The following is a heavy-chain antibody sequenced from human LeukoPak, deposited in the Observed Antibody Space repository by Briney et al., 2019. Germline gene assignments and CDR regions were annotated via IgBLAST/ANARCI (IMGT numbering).Heavy chain of an antibody. CDR2: IDTSGST. CDR1: GGSISSYY. D-gene: IGHD6-13*01. V-gene: IGHV4-4*09. Sequence: SETLSLTCTVSGGSISSYYWSWIRQPPGKGLDWIGYIDTSGSTNHNPSLKSQVTISSDTSKNQFSLKLSSVTAADTAVYYCARAYSSSWLSAFDIWGQGTMVTVSS. J-gene: IGHJ3*02. CDR3: ARAYSSSWLSAFDI.